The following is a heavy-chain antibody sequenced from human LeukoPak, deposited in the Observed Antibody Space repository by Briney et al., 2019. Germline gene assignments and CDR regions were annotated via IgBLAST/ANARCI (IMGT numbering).Heavy chain of an antibody. CDR1: GFTFSNYW. V-gene: IGHV3-74*01. CDR2: ISPTGSTT. CDR3: ARGPNSNWSGLDF. D-gene: IGHD6-6*01. J-gene: IGHJ4*02. Sequence: GGSLRLSCAASGFTFSNYWMHWARQLPGKGLVWVSRISPTGSTTSYADSVKGRFTVSRDNAKNTLYLQVNNLRAEDTAVYYCARGPNSNWSGLDFWGQGTLLTVSS.